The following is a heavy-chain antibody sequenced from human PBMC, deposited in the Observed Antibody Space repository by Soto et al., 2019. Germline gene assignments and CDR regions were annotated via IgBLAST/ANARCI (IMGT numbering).Heavy chain of an antibody. J-gene: IGHJ5*02. CDR3: ARVSATGTRWIDP. CDR1: GGSINSGAYY. V-gene: IGHV4-31*03. D-gene: IGHD6-13*01. Sequence: QVQLQESGPGLVKPSQTLSLTCSVSGGSINSGAYYWGWIRQHPGKGLEWIGYISYTGRTYSNPSLQSRLPIALDIYESQFSLKLTSVTAADTAVYFCARVSATGTRWIDPWGQGTLVTVSP. CDR2: ISYTGRT.